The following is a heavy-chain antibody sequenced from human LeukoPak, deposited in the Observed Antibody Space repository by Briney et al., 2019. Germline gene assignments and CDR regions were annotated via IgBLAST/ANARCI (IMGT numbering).Heavy chain of an antibody. CDR2: ISSNGGST. V-gene: IGHV3-64*01. CDR3: ARDQEEWLSNAFDI. Sequence: GGSLRPSCAASGFTFSSYAMSWVRQAPGKGLEYVSAISSNGGSTYYANSVKGRFTISRDNSKNTLYLQMGSLRAEDMAVYYCARDQEEWLSNAFDIWGQGTMVTVSS. CDR1: GFTFSSYA. D-gene: IGHD5-12*01. J-gene: IGHJ3*02.